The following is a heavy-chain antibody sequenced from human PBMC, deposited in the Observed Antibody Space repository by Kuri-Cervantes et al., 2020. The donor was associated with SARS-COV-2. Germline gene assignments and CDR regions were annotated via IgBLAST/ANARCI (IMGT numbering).Heavy chain of an antibody. V-gene: IGHV4-61*02. CDR3: ARGENFGLDY. Sequence: SETLSLTCTVSGGSISSGSYYWSWIRQPAGKGLEWIGRIYTSGSTNYNPSLKSRVTISVDTSKNQFSLKLSSVTAADTAVYYCARGENFGLDYWGQGTLITVSS. D-gene: IGHD3-10*01. CDR2: IYTSGST. CDR1: GGSISSGSYY. J-gene: IGHJ4*02.